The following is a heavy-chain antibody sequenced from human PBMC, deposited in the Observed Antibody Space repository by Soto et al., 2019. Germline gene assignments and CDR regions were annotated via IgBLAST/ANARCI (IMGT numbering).Heavy chain of an antibody. Sequence: QITLKESGPTLVKPTQTLTLTCTFSGFSLSTSGVGVGWIRQPPGKALEWLALIYWDDDKRYSPSLKSRLTVTKDTSKNQVVLTMTNMDPVDTATYYRAHSPDCGGDCYSWAYWGQGTLVTVSS. J-gene: IGHJ4*02. D-gene: IGHD2-21*02. CDR1: GFSLSTSGVG. V-gene: IGHV2-5*02. CDR2: IYWDDDK. CDR3: AHSPDCGGDCYSWAY.